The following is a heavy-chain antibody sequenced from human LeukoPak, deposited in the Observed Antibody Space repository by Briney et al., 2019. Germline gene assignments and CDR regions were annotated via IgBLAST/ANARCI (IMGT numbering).Heavy chain of an antibody. CDR3: ARVLCVSNGICYAFDI. J-gene: IGHJ3*02. Sequence: SETLSLTCTVSGTFISPYHWSWLRQYAGEGLEWIGLMYSSGSSNYSPSLKSRLTISPDNSKNQFSLRLSSVTAADTAVYYCARVLCVSNGICYAFDIWGQGTTVILSS. V-gene: IGHV4-4*07. CDR2: MYSSGSS. CDR1: GTFISPYH. D-gene: IGHD2-8*01.